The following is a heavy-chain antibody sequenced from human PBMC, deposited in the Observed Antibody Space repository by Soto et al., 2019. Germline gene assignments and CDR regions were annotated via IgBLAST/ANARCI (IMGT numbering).Heavy chain of an antibody. CDR1: GGSISSSNW. CDR3: ARTSIAARPDYDP. V-gene: IGHV4-4*02. CDR2: SYHSGST. J-gene: IGHJ5*02. Sequence: SETLSLTCAVSGGSISSSNWWSWVRQPPGKGLEWIGESYHSGSTNYNPSLKSRVTISVDKSKNQFPLKLSSVTAADTAVYYCARTSIAARPDYDPWGQGTLVTVSS. D-gene: IGHD6-6*01.